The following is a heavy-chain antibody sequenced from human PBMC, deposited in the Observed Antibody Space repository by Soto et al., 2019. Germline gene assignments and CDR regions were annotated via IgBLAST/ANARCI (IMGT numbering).Heavy chain of an antibody. CDR3: ARGPYDDSSGYLNY. Sequence: GGSLRLSCAASGFTFSSYAMHWVRQAPGKGLEWVAVISYDGSNKYYADSVKGRFTISRDNSKNTLYLQMNSLRAEDTAVYYCARGPYDDSSGYLNYWSQGTLVTVSS. D-gene: IGHD3-22*01. J-gene: IGHJ4*02. V-gene: IGHV3-30-3*01. CDR2: ISYDGSNK. CDR1: GFTFSSYA.